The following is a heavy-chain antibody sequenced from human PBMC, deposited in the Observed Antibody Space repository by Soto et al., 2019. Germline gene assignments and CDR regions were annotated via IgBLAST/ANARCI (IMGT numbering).Heavy chain of an antibody. Sequence: EVQLLESGGGLVQPGGSLRLSCAASGFTFTSSAMRWVRQAPGKGLECVSIISGSGGKTYYADSVKGRFTISRDTSKNTLYLQMNSLRAEDTAVYYCAKAKSDIFNYYMDVWGTGTTVSVSS. D-gene: IGHD3-9*01. CDR3: AKAKSDIFNYYMDV. V-gene: IGHV3-23*01. CDR2: ISGSGGKT. CDR1: GFTFTSSA. J-gene: IGHJ6*03.